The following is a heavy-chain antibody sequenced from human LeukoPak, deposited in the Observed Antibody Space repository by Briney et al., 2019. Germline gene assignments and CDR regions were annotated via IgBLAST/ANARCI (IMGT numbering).Heavy chain of an antibody. D-gene: IGHD3-10*01. CDR3: ARVNTYYGSGSYYRIAVGYYGMDV. Sequence: GASVKVSCKASGYTFTSYGISWVRQAPGQGLEWMGWISAYNGNTNYAQKPQGRVTMTTDTSTSTAYMELRSLRSDDTAVYYCARVNTYYGSGSYYRIAVGYYGMDVWGQGTTVTVSS. CDR1: GYTFTSYG. CDR2: ISAYNGNT. J-gene: IGHJ6*02. V-gene: IGHV1-18*01.